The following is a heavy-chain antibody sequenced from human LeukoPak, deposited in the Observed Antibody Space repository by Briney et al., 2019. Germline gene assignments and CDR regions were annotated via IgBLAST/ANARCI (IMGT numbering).Heavy chain of an antibody. V-gene: IGHV4-59*01. CDR2: IYYSGST. CDR3: AKDLTTIFGVAA. Sequence: SETLSLTCTVSGGSISSYYWSWIREPPGKGLEWIGYIYYSGSTNYNPSLKSRVTISVDTSKNQFSLKLSSVTAADTAVYYCAKDLTTIFGVAAWGQGTLVTVSS. D-gene: IGHD3-3*01. J-gene: IGHJ5*02. CDR1: GGSISSYY.